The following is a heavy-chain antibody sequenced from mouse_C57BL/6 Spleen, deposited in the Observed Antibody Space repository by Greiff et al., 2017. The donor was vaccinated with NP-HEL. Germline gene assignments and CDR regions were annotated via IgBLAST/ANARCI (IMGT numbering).Heavy chain of an antibody. CDR2: IDPSDSET. V-gene: IGHV1-52*01. CDR1: GYTFTSYW. J-gene: IGHJ2*01. D-gene: IGHD1-1*01. CDR3: ARGEGYSSSYGDFDY. Sequence: VQLQQPGAELVRPGSSVKLSCKASGYTFTSYWMHWVKQRPIQGLEWIGNIDPSDSETHYNQKFKDKATLTVDKSSSTAYMQLSSLTSEDSAVYYCARGEGYSSSYGDFDYWGQGTTLTVSS.